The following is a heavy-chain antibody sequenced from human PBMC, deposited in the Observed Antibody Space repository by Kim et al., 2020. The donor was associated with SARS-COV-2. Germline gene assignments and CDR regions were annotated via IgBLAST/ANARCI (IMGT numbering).Heavy chain of an antibody. CDR3: AKDRGIRGGLSMEKYFQH. J-gene: IGHJ1*01. D-gene: IGHD3-16*01. V-gene: IGHV3-23*01. CDR2: ISGSGGST. CDR1: GFTFSSYA. Sequence: GGSLRLSCAASGFTFSSYAMSWVRQAPGKGLEWVSAISGSGGSTYYADSVKGRFTISRDNSKNTLYLQMNSLRAEDTAVYYCAKDRGIRGGLSMEKYFQHWGQGTLVTVSS.